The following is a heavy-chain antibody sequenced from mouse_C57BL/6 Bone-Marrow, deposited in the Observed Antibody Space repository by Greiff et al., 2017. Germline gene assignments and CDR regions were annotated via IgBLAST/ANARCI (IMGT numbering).Heavy chain of an antibody. Sequence: VQLQQSGAELVRPGTSVKVSCKASGYAFTNYLIEWVKQRPGQGLEWIGVINPGSGGTNYNEKFKGKATLTADKSSSTAYMQLSSLTSEDSAVYFCARGYYGSSPHWYFDVWGTGATATVSS. CDR3: ARGYYGSSPHWYFDV. CDR1: GYAFTNYL. J-gene: IGHJ1*03. V-gene: IGHV1-54*01. D-gene: IGHD1-1*01. CDR2: INPGSGGT.